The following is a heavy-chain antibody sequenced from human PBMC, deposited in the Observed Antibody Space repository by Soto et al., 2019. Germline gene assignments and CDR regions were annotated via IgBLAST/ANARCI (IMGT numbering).Heavy chain of an antibody. CDR1: GYTFTGYY. J-gene: IGHJ4*02. CDR3: VRGVCSGGSCYPNFDY. V-gene: IGHV1-2*04. Sequence: ASVKVSCKASGYTFTGYYMHWMRQAPGQGLEWMGWINPNSGGTNYAQKFQGWVTMTRDTSISTAYMELSRLRSDDTAVYYCVRGVCSGGSCYPNFDYWGQGTLVTVSS. D-gene: IGHD2-15*01. CDR2: INPNSGGT.